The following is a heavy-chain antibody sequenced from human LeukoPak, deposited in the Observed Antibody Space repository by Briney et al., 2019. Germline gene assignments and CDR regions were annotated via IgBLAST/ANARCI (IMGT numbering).Heavy chain of an antibody. D-gene: IGHD7-27*01. CDR2: ISGSGGST. V-gene: IGHV3-23*01. CDR3: AKGIVNWGKYYFDY. CDR1: GFTFSSYA. J-gene: IGHJ4*02. Sequence: GGSLRLSCAASGFTFSSYAMSWVRQAPGKGLEWVSAISGSGGSTYYADSVKGRFTISRDNSKDTLHLQMNSLRAEDTAVYYCAKGIVNWGKYYFDYWGQGTLVTVSS.